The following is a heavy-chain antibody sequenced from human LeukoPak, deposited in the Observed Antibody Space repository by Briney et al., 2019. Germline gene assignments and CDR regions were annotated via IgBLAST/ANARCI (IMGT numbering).Heavy chain of an antibody. CDR3: ARSIAGYSSTLYYYYYMDV. J-gene: IGHJ6*03. Sequence: SETLSLTCTVSGGSISSYYWSRIRQPPGKGLEWIGYIYYSGSTYYNPSLKSRVTISVDTSKNQFSLKLSSVTAADTAVYYCARSIAGYSSTLYYYYYMDVWGKGTTVTVSS. CDR1: GGSISSYY. D-gene: IGHD6-13*01. CDR2: IYYSGST. V-gene: IGHV4-59*01.